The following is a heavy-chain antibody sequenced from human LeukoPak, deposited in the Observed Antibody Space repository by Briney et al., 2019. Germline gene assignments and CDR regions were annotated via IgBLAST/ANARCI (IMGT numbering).Heavy chain of an antibody. V-gene: IGHV1-69*13. CDR1: GGTFSSYA. CDR2: IIPIFGTA. Sequence: SVTVSFTASGGTFSSYAISWVRQAPGQGLEWMGGIIPIFGTANYAQKFQGRVTITADESTSTAYMELSSLRSEDTAVYYCAREPPDTAMFDYWGQGTLVTVSS. J-gene: IGHJ4*02. CDR3: AREPPDTAMFDY. D-gene: IGHD5-18*01.